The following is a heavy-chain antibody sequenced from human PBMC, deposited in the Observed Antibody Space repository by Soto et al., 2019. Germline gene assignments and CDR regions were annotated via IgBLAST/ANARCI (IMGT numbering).Heavy chain of an antibody. CDR3: ARWDRLRCSGDRCFSDGLFLS. V-gene: IGHV3-48*02. CDR2: INGSSSTM. J-gene: IGHJ5*02. CDR1: GFTFGIYS. D-gene: IGHD2-15*01. Sequence: EVQLVESGGGLVQRGGSLRLSCAASGFTFGIYSMNWVRQAPGKGLEWISYINGSSSTMYYADSVKGRFIISRDNADNSLYLQMNSLRDADTAGYYCARWDRLRCSGDRCFSDGLFLSWGQGTLVTVSS.